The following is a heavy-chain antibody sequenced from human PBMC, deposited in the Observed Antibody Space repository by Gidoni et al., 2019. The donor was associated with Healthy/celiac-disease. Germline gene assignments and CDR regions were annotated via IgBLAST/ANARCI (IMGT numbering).Heavy chain of an antibody. CDR1: GFTFSSYA. J-gene: IGHJ4*02. V-gene: IGHV3-30*04. CDR2: ISYDGSNK. D-gene: IGHD3-10*01. Sequence: QVQLVESGGGVVQPGRSLRLACAASGFTFSSYAMHWVRQAPGKGLEWVAVISYDGSNKYYADSVKGRFTISRDNSKNTLYLQMNSLRAEDTAVYYCARDRGTMVRGVIRGFFDYWGQGTLVTVSS. CDR3: ARDRGTMVRGVIRGFFDY.